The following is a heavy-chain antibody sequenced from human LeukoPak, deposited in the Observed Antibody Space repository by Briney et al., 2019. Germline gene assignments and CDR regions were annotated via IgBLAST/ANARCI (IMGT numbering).Heavy chain of an antibody. CDR1: GYTFTSYD. V-gene: IGHV1-8*01. Sequence: GASVKVSCKASGYTFTSYDINWVRQATGQGLEWMGWMNPNSGSTGYAQKFQGRVAMTRNTSISTAYMELSSLRSEDTAVYHCARESELGFEYWGQGTLVTVSS. D-gene: IGHD6-13*01. CDR3: ARESELGFEY. CDR2: MNPNSGST. J-gene: IGHJ4*02.